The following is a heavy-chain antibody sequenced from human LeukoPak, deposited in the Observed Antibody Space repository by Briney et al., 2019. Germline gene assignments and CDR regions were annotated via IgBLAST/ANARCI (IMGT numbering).Heavy chain of an antibody. J-gene: IGHJ4*02. D-gene: IGHD4-23*01. Sequence: TGGSLRLSCAASGCTFTTCGKHWVRQAPGKGLKWVAFIQNDEIDKFYADSVKGRFTISRDNSKNTLYLQMNSLRAEDTAVYYCAKERKLLPFDCWGQGTLVTVSS. CDR3: AKERKLLPFDC. V-gene: IGHV3-30*02. CDR1: GCTFTTCG. CDR2: IQNDEIDK.